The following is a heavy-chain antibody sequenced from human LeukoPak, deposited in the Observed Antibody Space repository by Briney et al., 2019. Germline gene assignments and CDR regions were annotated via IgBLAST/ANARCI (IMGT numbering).Heavy chain of an antibody. CDR2: ISGSGGST. D-gene: IGHD2-2*01. J-gene: IGHJ3*02. CDR1: GFTFSSYA. Sequence: LPGGSLRLSCAASGFTFSSYAMSWVRQAPGKGLEWVSAISGSGGSTYYADSVKGRFTISRDNSKSTLYLQMNSLRAEDTAVYYCAKSGGIVVVPAAVMGHDAFDIWGQGTMVTVSS. V-gene: IGHV3-23*01. CDR3: AKSGGIVVVPAAVMGHDAFDI.